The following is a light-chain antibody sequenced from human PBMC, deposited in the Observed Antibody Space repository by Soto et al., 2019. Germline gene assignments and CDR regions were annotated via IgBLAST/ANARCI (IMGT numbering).Light chain of an antibody. V-gene: IGKV3-20*01. CDR2: DAS. Sequence: EIVLTQSPGTLSLSPGERATLSCRASETVRNNYLAWYQQKPGQPPRLLVDDASRRAAGIPDRFSGSGCGTDFTRTISRLEPEDFAVYYCHQCATSPRTFGQGTKVEI. CDR3: HQCATSPRT. CDR1: ETVRNNY. J-gene: IGKJ1*01.